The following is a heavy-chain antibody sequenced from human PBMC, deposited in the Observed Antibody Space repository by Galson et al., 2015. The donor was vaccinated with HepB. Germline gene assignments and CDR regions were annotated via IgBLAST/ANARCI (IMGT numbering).Heavy chain of an antibody. CDR2: IIPIFGTA. Sequence: SEKVSCKASGGTFSSYAISWVRQAPGQGLEWMGGIIPIFGTANYAQKFQGRVTITADESTSTAYMELSSLRSEDTAVYYCARAPRFYGSGSYYNYYYYGMDVWGQGTTVTVSS. V-gene: IGHV1-69*13. D-gene: IGHD3-10*01. J-gene: IGHJ6*02. CDR1: GGTFSSYA. CDR3: ARAPRFYGSGSYYNYYYYGMDV.